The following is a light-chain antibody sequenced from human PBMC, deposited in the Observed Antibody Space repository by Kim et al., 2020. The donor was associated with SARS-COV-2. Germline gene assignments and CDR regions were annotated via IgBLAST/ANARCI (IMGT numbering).Light chain of an antibody. CDR1: QPIQIW. V-gene: IGKV1-5*03. Sequence: DILMTQSPSTLSASVGDRVTITCRASQPIQIWVAWYQQRPGRAPKSLIYRSSQLHDGVPSRFSGSGSGTEFTLTIDSLQPDDFATYYCQQYDTSWTFGQGTTVDIK. CDR2: RSS. J-gene: IGKJ1*01. CDR3: QQYDTSWT.